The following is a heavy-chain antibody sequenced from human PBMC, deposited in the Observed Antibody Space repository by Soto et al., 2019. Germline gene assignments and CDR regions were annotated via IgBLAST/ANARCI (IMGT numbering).Heavy chain of an antibody. J-gene: IGHJ4*02. V-gene: IGHV3-30*02. CDR2: IWYDGTNK. Sequence: GGSLRLSCAASGFTFSSYGMHWVRQAPGKGLEWVAVIWYDGTNKYYADSVKGRFTISRDNSENTLYLQMNSLRAEDTAVYYCAKSVYNWNDGFFDYWGQGTLVTVSS. D-gene: IGHD1-1*01. CDR1: GFTFSSYG. CDR3: AKSVYNWNDGFFDY.